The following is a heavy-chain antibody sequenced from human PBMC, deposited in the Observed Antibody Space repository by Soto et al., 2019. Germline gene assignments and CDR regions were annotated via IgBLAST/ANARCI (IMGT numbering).Heavy chain of an antibody. CDR1: GFTFSSYA. Sequence: GGSLRLSCAASGFTFSSYAMHWVRQAPGKGLEWVAVISYDGSNKYYADSVKGRFTISRDNSKNTLYLQMNSLRAEDPAVYYCARVGDEGSSRFDPWGQGTLVTVSS. V-gene: IGHV3-30-3*01. J-gene: IGHJ5*02. D-gene: IGHD6-6*01. CDR2: ISYDGSNK. CDR3: ARVGDEGSSRFDP.